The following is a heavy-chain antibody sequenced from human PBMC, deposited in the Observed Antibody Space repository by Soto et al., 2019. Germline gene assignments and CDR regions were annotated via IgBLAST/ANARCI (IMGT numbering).Heavy chain of an antibody. J-gene: IGHJ4*02. D-gene: IGHD6-13*01. CDR3: ARAGSAASGNPFEY. CDR2: IWFNGTNK. CDR1: GFSFSTYG. Sequence: QEQLVESGGGVVQPGRSLRLSCGASGFSFSTYGMQWVRQAPGKGLEWVAVIWFNGTNKYYTNSVKGRFTISRDNSRNTLYLQMSSLTVEDTAVYYCARAGSAASGNPFEYWGQGTLVTVTS. V-gene: IGHV3-33*01.